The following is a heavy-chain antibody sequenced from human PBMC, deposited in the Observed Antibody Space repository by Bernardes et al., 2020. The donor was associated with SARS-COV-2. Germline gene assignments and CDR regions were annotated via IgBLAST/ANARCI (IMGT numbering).Heavy chain of an antibody. CDR2: IYSGGST. V-gene: IGHV3-53*01. D-gene: IGHD2-2*01. J-gene: IGHJ4*02. CDR3: ARDSAASHAFDY. CDR1: GFTVSSNY. Sequence: GGSLRLSCAASGFTVSSNYMSWVRQAPGKGLEWVSVIYSGGSTYYADSVKGRFTISRDNSKNTLYLQMNSLRAEDTAVYYCARDSAASHAFDYWGQGTLVTVSS.